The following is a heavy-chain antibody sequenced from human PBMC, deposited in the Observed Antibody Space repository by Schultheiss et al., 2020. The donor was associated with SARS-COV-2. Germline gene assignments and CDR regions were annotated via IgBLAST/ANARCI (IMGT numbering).Heavy chain of an antibody. Sequence: GGSLRLSCAASGFTFSGSAMHWVRQASGKGLEWVSTITGGGSEIYYADSVKGRFTISRDNAKNSLYLQMNSLRAEDTAVYYCARDRPSLAYCGGDCSGFDYWGQGTLVTVSS. J-gene: IGHJ4*02. CDR3: ARDRPSLAYCGGDCSGFDY. V-gene: IGHV3-21*04. CDR1: GFTFSGSA. D-gene: IGHD2-21*02. CDR2: ITGGGSEI.